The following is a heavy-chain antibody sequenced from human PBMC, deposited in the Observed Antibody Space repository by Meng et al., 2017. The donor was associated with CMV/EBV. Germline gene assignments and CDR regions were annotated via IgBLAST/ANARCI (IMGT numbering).Heavy chain of an antibody. CDR3: AKPIVVVPAAIESGFDY. D-gene: IGHD2-2*01. Sequence: GESLKISCAASGFTVSSHYMSWVRQAPGKGLEWVSVIYSGGSTYYADSVKGRFTISRDNSKNTLYLQMNSLRAEDTAVYYCAKPIVVVPAAIESGFDYWGQGTLVTVSS. J-gene: IGHJ4*02. CDR2: IYSGGST. V-gene: IGHV3-53*01. CDR1: GFTVSSHY.